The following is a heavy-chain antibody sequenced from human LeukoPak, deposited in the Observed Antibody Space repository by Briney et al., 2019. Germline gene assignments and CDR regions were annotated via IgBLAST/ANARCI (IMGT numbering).Heavy chain of an antibody. J-gene: IGHJ3*02. Sequence: SETLSLTCAVYGGSFSGYYWSWIRQPPGKGLEWIGEINHSGSTNYNPSLKSRVTISVDTSKNQFSLKLSSVTAADTAVYYCAREMATINAFDIWGQGTMVTVSS. CDR3: AREMATINAFDI. CDR2: INHSGST. CDR1: GGSFSGYY. D-gene: IGHD5-24*01. V-gene: IGHV4-34*01.